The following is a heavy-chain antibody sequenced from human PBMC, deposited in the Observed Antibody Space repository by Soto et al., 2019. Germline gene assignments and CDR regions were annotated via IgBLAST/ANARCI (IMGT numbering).Heavy chain of an antibody. D-gene: IGHD2-15*01. CDR3: ARIVVVAATPYYYYGMDV. CDR2: INPNSGGT. J-gene: IGHJ6*02. CDR1: GYTFTGYY. Sequence: QVQLVQSGAEVKKPGASVKVSCKASGYTFTGYYMHWVRQAPGQGLEWMGWINPNSGGTNYAQKFQGRVTMTRDTSISIAYMELSRLRSDDTAVYYCARIVVVAATPYYYYGMDVWGHGTTVTVSS. V-gene: IGHV1-2*02.